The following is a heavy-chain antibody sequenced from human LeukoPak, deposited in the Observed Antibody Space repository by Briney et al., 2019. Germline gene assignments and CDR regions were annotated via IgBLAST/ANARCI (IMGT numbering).Heavy chain of an antibody. CDR3: AREGYDFWSGYYVSNWFDP. CDR1: GGSISSYY. J-gene: IGHJ5*02. CDR2: IYYSGST. D-gene: IGHD3-3*01. Sequence: SETLSLTCTVSGGSISSYYWGWIRQPPGKGLEWIGSIYYSGSTYYNPSLKSRVTISVDTSKNQFSLKLSSVTAADTAVYYCAREGYDFWSGYYVSNWFDPWGQGTLVTVSS. V-gene: IGHV4-39*07.